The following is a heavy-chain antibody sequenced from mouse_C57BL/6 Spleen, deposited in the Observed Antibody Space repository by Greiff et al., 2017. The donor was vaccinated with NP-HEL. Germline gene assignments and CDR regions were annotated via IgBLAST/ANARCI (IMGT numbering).Heavy chain of an antibody. Sequence: QVQLQHPGAELVRPGSSVKLSCKASGYTFTSYWMDWVKQRPGQGLEWIGNIYPSDSETHYNQKFKDKATLTVDKSSSTAYMQLSSLTSEDSAVYYCARVGLSYYFDYWGQGTTLTVSS. CDR1: GYTFTSYW. J-gene: IGHJ2*01. CDR3: ARVGLSYYFDY. D-gene: IGHD3-1*01. V-gene: IGHV1-61*01. CDR2: IYPSDSET.